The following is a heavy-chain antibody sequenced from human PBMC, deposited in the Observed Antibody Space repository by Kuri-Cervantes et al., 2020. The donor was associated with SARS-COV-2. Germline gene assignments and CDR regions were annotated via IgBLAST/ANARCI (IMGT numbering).Heavy chain of an antibody. CDR2: ISSSGSTI. CDR3: SRDQVSAAGTANY. V-gene: IGHV3-11*01. D-gene: IGHD6-13*01. CDR1: GFTFSDYY. J-gene: IGHJ4*02. Sequence: GGSLRLSCAASGFTFSDYYMSWIRQAPGKGLEWVSYISSSGSTIYYADSVKGRFTIARDNAKNSLYLHMNSLRAEDTAVYYCSRDQVSAAGTANYWGQGALVTVSS.